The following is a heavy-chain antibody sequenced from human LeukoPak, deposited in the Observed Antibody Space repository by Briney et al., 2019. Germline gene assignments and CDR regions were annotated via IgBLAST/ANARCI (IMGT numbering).Heavy chain of an antibody. J-gene: IGHJ4*02. CDR2: ISYDGSNK. D-gene: IGHD6-19*01. V-gene: IGHV3-30-3*01. CDR3: ARDSSLQAFIAVAGTGGFDY. CDR1: GFTFSSYA. Sequence: PGGSLRLSCAASGFTFSSYAMHWVRQAPGKGLEWVAVISYDGSNKYYADSVKGRFTISRDNSKNTLYLQMNSLRAEDTAVYYCARDSSLQAFIAVAGTGGFDYWGQGTLVTVSS.